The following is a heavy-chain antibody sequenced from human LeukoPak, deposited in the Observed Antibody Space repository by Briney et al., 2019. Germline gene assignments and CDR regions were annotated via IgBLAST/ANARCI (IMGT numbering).Heavy chain of an antibody. Sequence: GGSLRLSCAASGFTFSGYEMNWVRQAPGKGLEWVSYISSSGTTKYYADSVKGRFTISRDNAKNSLYLQMYSPRAEDTAVYYCARASDYGDYGIDYWGQGTLVTVSS. J-gene: IGHJ4*02. CDR2: ISSSGTTK. V-gene: IGHV3-48*03. D-gene: IGHD4-17*01. CDR1: GFTFSGYE. CDR3: ARASDYGDYGIDY.